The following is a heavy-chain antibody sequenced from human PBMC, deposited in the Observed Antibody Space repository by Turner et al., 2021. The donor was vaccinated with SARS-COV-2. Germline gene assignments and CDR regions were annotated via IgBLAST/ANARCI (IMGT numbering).Heavy chain of an antibody. Sequence: QLQLQESGPGLVKPSETLSPTGTASGGSISSSSYYWGWIRQPPGKGLEWIGNIYYSGSTYYNPSLKSRVTISVDTSKNQFSLKLSSVTATDTAVYYCARRLVVQGTDDYSYYYGMDVWGQGTTVTVSS. CDR3: ARRLVVQGTDDYSYYYGMDV. J-gene: IGHJ6*02. V-gene: IGHV4-39*01. D-gene: IGHD3-22*01. CDR2: IYYSGST. CDR1: GGSISSSSYY.